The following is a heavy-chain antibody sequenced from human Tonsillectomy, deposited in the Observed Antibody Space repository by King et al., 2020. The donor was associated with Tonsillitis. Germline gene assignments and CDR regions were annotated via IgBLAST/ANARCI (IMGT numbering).Heavy chain of an antibody. J-gene: IGHJ4*02. D-gene: IGHD1-26*01. Sequence: VQLVESGGGLVQPGGSLRLSCAASGFTFSSYEMNWVRQAPGKGLEWVSYISSTSYTIYYADSVKGRFTISRDNAKNSLYLQMNSLRAEDTAVYYCARDTLGGSYPLDYWGQGTLVTVSS. CDR3: ARDTLGGSYPLDY. V-gene: IGHV3-48*03. CDR1: GFTFSSYE. CDR2: ISSTSYTI.